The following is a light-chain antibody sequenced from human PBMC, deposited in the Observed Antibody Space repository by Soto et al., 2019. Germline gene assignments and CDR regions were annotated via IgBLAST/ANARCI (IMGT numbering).Light chain of an antibody. CDR1: SSDVGGYNY. CDR2: DVS. CDR3: SSYTSSSTLVV. V-gene: IGLV2-14*03. Sequence: QSVLTQPASVSGSPGQSITISCTGTSSDVGGYNYVSWYQQHPGKAPKLMIYDVSNRPSGVSNRFSGSKSGSTASLIISGLQAEDEADYYCSSYTSSSTLVVFGGGTKVTVL. J-gene: IGLJ2*01.